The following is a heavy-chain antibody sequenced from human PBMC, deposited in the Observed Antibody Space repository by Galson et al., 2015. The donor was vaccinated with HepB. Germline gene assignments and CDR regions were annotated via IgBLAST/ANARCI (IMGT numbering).Heavy chain of an antibody. D-gene: IGHD3-22*01. V-gene: IGHV5-10-1*01. J-gene: IGHJ4*02. Sequence: QSGAEVKKPGESLRISCKGSGYSFTSYWISWVRQMPGKGLEWMGRIDPSDSYTNFSPSFQGHVTISADKSISTAYLQWSSLKASDTAMYYCARRAGVAPPYYYDSSGYWDYWGQGTLVTVSS. CDR2: IDPSDSYT. CDR3: ARRAGVAPPYYYDSSGYWDY. CDR1: GYSFTSYW.